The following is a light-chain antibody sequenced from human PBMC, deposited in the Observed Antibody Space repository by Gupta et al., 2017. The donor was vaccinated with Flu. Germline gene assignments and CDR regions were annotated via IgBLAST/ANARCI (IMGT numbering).Light chain of an antibody. V-gene: IGKV4-1*01. CDR1: QSVLYSSNNKNY. CDR2: WAS. CDR3: QQYYTTPPT. Sequence: NCKSSQSVLYSSNNKNYLAWYQQKPGQPPKLLIYWASTRESGVPDRFSGSGSGTDFTLTISSLQAEDVAVYYCQQYYTTPPTFGQGTKVEIK. J-gene: IGKJ1*01.